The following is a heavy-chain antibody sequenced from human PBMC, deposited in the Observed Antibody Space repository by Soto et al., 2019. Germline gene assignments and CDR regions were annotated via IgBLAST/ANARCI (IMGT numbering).Heavy chain of an antibody. CDR1: GGSISSYY. V-gene: IGHV4-59*08. CDR2: IYYSGST. Sequence: PSETLSLTCTVSGGSISSYYWSWIRQPPGKGLEWIGYIYYSGSTDYDPSLKSRVTISVDTSKNQFSLKLSSVTAADTAVYYCARRGHYYGMDVWGQGTTVTVSS. J-gene: IGHJ6*02. CDR3: ARRGHYYGMDV.